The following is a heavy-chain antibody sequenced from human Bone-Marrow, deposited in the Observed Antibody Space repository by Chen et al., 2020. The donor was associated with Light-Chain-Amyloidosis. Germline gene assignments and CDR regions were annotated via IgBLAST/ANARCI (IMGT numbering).Heavy chain of an antibody. CDR2: TYWGRST. J-gene: IGHJ6*02. V-gene: IGHV4-59*01. CDR3: AKDSDNGMDV. D-gene: IGHD3-10*01. CDR1: GVSLSAYY. Sequence: QVQLQQSGPGLVKPSETLSLTCSVSGVSLSAYYWSWIRQPPGKGLEWIGYTYWGRSTTYKPPLKSRVTISVDMSKNQFSLELTSVPAADAAVYYCAKDSDNGMDVWGQGTTVTVSS.